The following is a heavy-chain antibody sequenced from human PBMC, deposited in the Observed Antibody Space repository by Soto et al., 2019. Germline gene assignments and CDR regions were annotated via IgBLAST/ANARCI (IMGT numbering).Heavy chain of an antibody. CDR3: ARGFKSRYFDWLLSGAFDI. V-gene: IGHV3-53*04. CDR1: GFTFHSYA. D-gene: IGHD3-9*01. CDR2: IYSGDST. J-gene: IGHJ3*02. Sequence: GGSLRLSCAASGFTFHSYAMTWVRQAPGKGLEWVSVIYSGDSTYYGDSVKGRFTISRHNSKNTLYLQMNSLRAEDTAVYYCARGFKSRYFDWLLSGAFDIWGQGTMVTASS.